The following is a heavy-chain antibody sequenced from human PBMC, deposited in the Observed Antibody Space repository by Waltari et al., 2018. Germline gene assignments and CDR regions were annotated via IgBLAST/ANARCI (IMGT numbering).Heavy chain of an antibody. CDR2: MSFDGNNE. CDR3: AKDPPTHWSLDS. V-gene: IGHV3-30*18. J-gene: IGHJ4*02. Sequence: QVQLVESGGGVVQPGRSLTLSCAASAFTFTIYGMHWVRQAPGKGLEWVALMSFDGNNEYYADTVKGRFTISRDTSKNTLYLQMNSLRPEDTAMYYCAKDPPTHWSLDSWGQGTLVTVSS. D-gene: IGHD1-1*01. CDR1: AFTFTIYG.